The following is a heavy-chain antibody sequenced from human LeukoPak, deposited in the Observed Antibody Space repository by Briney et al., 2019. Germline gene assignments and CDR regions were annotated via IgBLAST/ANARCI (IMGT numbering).Heavy chain of an antibody. CDR2: IKSKAKNYAT. Sequence: PGGALRLSCVASGFSFSGSAMHWVRHAFGEGLEWVGRIKSKAKNYATAYAPSVKGRFTISRDDSKNTAYLQMNRLITEDTAVYFCTRPSDGDYVVFDYWGQGTLVTVSS. V-gene: IGHV3-73*01. CDR3: TRPSDGDYVVFDY. D-gene: IGHD4-17*01. CDR1: GFSFSGSA. J-gene: IGHJ4*02.